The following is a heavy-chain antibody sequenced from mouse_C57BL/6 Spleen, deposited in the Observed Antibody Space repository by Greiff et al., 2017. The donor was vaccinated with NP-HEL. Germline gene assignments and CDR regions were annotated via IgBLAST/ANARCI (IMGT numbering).Heavy chain of an antibody. Sequence: DVKLQESGPGLVKPSQSLSLTCSVTGYSITSGYYWNWIRQFPGNKLEWMGYISYDGSNNYNPSLKNRISITRDTSKNQFFLKLNSVTTEDTATYYCARDSNLDYWGQGTTLTVSS. V-gene: IGHV3-6*01. J-gene: IGHJ2*01. CDR3: ARDSNLDY. CDR2: ISYDGSN. D-gene: IGHD1-1*01. CDR1: GYSITSGYY.